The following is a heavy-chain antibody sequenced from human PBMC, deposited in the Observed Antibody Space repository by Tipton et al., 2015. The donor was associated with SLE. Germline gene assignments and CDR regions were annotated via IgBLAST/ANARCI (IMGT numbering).Heavy chain of an antibody. J-gene: IGHJ5*02. V-gene: IGHV4-4*07. CDR1: GGSISTYY. CDR3: ARDALGVAARWFDP. CDR2: ISPTGST. D-gene: IGHD6-19*01. Sequence: TLSLTCTVSGGSISTYYWTWFRQPAGKGLGWIGRISPTGSTNYNPSLKSRVTMSLDTSKNHFSLKLRSVTAADTAVYYCARDALGVAARWFDPWGPGTLVTVSS.